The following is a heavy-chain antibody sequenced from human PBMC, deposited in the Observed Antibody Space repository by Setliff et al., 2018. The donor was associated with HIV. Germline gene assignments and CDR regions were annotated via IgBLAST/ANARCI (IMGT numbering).Heavy chain of an antibody. Sequence: PSETLFLTCSVSDGSTTGYHWNWIRQSAEKGLEWIGRMYYTGNTDYNPSLKSRAIMSIDRSRNQFSLKVHSVTAADTAVYYCARSIYGSGTYPLDIWGQGILVTVSS. CDR3: ARSIYGSGTYPLDI. J-gene: IGHJ4*02. D-gene: IGHD3-10*01. V-gene: IGHV4-4*07. CDR2: MYYTGNT. CDR1: DGSTTGYH.